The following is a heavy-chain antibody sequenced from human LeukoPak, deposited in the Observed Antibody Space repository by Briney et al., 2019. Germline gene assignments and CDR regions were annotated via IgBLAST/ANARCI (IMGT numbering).Heavy chain of an antibody. Sequence: SETLSLTCAVYGGSFSGYYWSWIRQPPGKGLEWIGEINHSGSTNYNPSLKSRVTISVDTSKNQFSLKLSSVTAADTAVYYCARENSNYSPFDYWGQGTLVTVS. J-gene: IGHJ4*02. CDR3: ARENSNYSPFDY. CDR1: GGSFSGYY. D-gene: IGHD4-11*01. CDR2: INHSGST. V-gene: IGHV4-34*01.